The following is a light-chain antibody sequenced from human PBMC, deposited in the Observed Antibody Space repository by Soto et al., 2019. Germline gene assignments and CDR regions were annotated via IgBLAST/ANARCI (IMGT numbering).Light chain of an antibody. J-gene: IGKJ2*01. Sequence: DIQMTQSPSSLSASVGDRVTLTCRASQVIGNNLGWYQQKPGKAPKRLIYAAYTLEGGVPSRFSGSGSVTEFTLTISSLQPEDFATYYCLQHHTYPFTFGQGTKLEI. CDR1: QVIGNN. CDR2: AAY. CDR3: LQHHTYPFT. V-gene: IGKV1-17*01.